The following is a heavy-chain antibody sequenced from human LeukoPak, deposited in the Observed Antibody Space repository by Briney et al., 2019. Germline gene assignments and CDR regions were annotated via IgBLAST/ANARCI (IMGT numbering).Heavy chain of an antibody. J-gene: IGHJ4*02. CDR2: INSDGSST. V-gene: IGHV3-74*01. D-gene: IGHD2-15*01. CDR3: ARGAVGHCSGGSCYRGY. Sequence: GGSLRLSCAASGFTFSSYWMHWVRQAPGKGLVWVSRINSDGSSTSYADSVKGRFTISRDNAKNSLYLQMNSLRAEDTAVYYCARGAVGHCSGGSCYRGYWGQETLVTVSS. CDR1: GFTFSSYW.